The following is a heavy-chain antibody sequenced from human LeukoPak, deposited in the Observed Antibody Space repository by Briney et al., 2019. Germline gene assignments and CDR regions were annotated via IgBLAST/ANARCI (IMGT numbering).Heavy chain of an antibody. D-gene: IGHD3-10*01. J-gene: IGHJ4*02. V-gene: IGHV4-39*07. CDR3: ARDHLTVRGVIIWDFDY. CDR1: SGSISTSNYY. CDR2: IFYSGST. Sequence: SETLSLTCTVSSGSISTSNYYWGWVRQPPGKALEWIGNIFYSGSTYYSPSLKSRVTISLDTSRNQFSLKLNSVTAADTAVYYCARDHLTVRGVIIWDFDYWGQGTLVTVSS.